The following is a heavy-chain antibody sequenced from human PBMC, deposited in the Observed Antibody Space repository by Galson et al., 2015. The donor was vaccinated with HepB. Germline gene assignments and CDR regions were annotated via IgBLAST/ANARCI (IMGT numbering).Heavy chain of an antibody. V-gene: IGHV1-2*02. D-gene: IGHD2-21*01. CDR1: GYTFTDYY. Sequence: SVKVSCKASGYTFTDYYIHWVRQAPGQGLEWMGWINPNSGGTNYAQKFQGRVTVPRDTSITTAHMELSGLRSDDTAVYYCARWGPGNAIAGNFDYWGQGALVTVSS. J-gene: IGHJ4*02. CDR3: ARWGPGNAIAGNFDY. CDR2: INPNSGGT.